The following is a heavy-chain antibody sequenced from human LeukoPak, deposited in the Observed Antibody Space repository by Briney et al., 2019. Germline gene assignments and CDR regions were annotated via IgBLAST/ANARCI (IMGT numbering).Heavy chain of an antibody. CDR3: ARDSTQRYYYDSSGYYYGVDY. D-gene: IGHD3-22*01. V-gene: IGHV1-2*06. Sequence: EASVKVSCXASGYTFTGYYMHWVRQAPGQGLEWMGRINPNSGGTNYAQKFQGRVTMTRDTSISTAYMELSRLRSDDTAVYYCARDSTQRYYYDSSGYYYGVDYWGQGTLVTVSS. CDR2: INPNSGGT. J-gene: IGHJ4*02. CDR1: GYTFTGYY.